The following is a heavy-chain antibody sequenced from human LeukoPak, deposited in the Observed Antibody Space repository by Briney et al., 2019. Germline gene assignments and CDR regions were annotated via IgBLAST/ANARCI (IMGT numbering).Heavy chain of an antibody. J-gene: IGHJ1*01. CDR3: ASRTGAAAGGFQH. V-gene: IGHV3-74*01. Sequence: PGGSLRLSCAASGFTFSSYWMHWVRQAPGKGLVWVSRINSDGSSTSYADSVKGRFTISRDNAKNTLYLQMNSLRAEDTAVYYCASRTGAAAGGFQHWGQGTLVTVSS. CDR2: INSDGSST. D-gene: IGHD6-13*01. CDR1: GFTFSSYW.